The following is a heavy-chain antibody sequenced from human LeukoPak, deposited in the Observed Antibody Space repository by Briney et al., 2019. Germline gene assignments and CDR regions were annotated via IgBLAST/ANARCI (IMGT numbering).Heavy chain of an antibody. V-gene: IGHV4-59*01. Sequence: SETLSLTCTVSGGSISSYYWSWIRQPPGKGLEWIGYIYYCGSTNYNPSLKSRVTISVDTSKNQFSLKLSSVTAADTAVYYCARGWYCSSTSCYPEDYYYYMDVWGKGTTATVSS. CDR3: ARGWYCSSTSCYPEDYYYYMDV. J-gene: IGHJ6*03. CDR1: GGSISSYY. D-gene: IGHD2-2*01. CDR2: IYYCGST.